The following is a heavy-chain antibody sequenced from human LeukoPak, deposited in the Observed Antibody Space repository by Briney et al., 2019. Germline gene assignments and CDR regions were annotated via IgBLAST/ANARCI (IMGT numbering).Heavy chain of an antibody. V-gene: IGHV1-69*06. CDR2: IIPIFGTA. Sequence: SVKVSCTASGGTFSSYAISWVRQAPGQGLEWMGGIIPIFGTANYAQKFQGRVTITADKSTSTAYMELSSLRSEDTAVYYCASEGLVVATITRYFDYWGQGTLVTVSS. J-gene: IGHJ4*02. CDR1: GGTFSSYA. CDR3: ASEGLVVATITRYFDY. D-gene: IGHD5-12*01.